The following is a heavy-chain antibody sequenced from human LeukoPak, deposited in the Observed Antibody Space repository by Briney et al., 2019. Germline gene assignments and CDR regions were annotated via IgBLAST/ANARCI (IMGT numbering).Heavy chain of an antibody. CDR3: ARLGLLWFGELA. Sequence: SETLSLTCTVSGVSISNSSYYWGWIRQPPGKGLEWIGSIYYTGSTYYNPSLKSRVTISVDTSKNQFSLKLSSVTAADTAVYYCARLGLLWFGELAWGQGTLVTVSS. CDR1: GVSISNSSYY. CDR2: IYYTGST. D-gene: IGHD3-10*01. J-gene: IGHJ4*02. V-gene: IGHV4-39*01.